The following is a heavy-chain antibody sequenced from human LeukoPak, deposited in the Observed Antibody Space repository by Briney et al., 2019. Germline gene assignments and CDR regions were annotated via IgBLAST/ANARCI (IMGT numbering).Heavy chain of an antibody. CDR2: INPNSGGT. J-gene: IGHJ4*02. V-gene: IGHV1-2*02. CDR3: ARGPVTFDY. D-gene: IGHD4-17*01. Sequence: ASVKVSCKASGYSFSGYYVQWVRQAPGQGLEWMGWINPNSGGTNYAQKFQGRVTMTRDTSISTAYMELSRLKSDDTAVYYCARGPVTFDYWGQGTLVTVSS. CDR1: GYSFSGYY.